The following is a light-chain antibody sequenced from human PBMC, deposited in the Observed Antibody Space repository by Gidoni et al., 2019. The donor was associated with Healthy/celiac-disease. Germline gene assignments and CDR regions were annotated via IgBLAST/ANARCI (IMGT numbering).Light chain of an antibody. CDR1: QSTSSW. V-gene: IGKV1-5*01. Sequence: DIQMTQSPSTLSASVGDRVTITCRASQSTSSWLAWYQQKPGKAPKLLIYDASSLESGVPSRFSGSGSGTEFTLTISSLQPDDFATYYCQQSNTFGGGTKVEIK. CDR2: DAS. CDR3: QQSNT. J-gene: IGKJ4*01.